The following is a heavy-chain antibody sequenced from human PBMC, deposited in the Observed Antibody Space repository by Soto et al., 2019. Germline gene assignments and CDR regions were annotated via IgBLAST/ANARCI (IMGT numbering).Heavy chain of an antibody. D-gene: IGHD3-10*01. CDR2: ISASGGNT. J-gene: IGHJ5*02. CDR3: ARDHYGPGWFDP. CDR1: GFTFSNYA. V-gene: IGHV3-23*01. Sequence: GGSLRLSCAASGFTFSNYAMNWVRQAPGKGLEWVSGISASGGNTYSADSVTGRFTISRDNSKNTLYLQMNSLRAEDTAVYYCARDHYGPGWFDPWGQGTLVTVSS.